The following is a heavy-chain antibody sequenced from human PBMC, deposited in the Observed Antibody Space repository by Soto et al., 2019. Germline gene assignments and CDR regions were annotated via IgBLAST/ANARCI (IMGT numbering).Heavy chain of an antibody. CDR1: GFTFSSYA. J-gene: IGHJ4*02. Sequence: GSLRLSCAASGFTFSSYAMSWVRQAPGKGPEWVSAYSGSGDTTYYAESVKGRSTISRDNSKNTLYLQMNSLRVEDTAIYYCAKPDLAYCGGDCHYDYWGQGTLVTVS. V-gene: IGHV3-23*01. D-gene: IGHD2-21*02. CDR2: YSGSGDTT. CDR3: AKPDLAYCGGDCHYDY.